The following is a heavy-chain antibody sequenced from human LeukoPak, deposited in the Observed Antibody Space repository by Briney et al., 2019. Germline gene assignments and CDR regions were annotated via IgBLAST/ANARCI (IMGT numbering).Heavy chain of an antibody. V-gene: IGHV4-59*01. J-gene: IGHJ5*02. Sequence: GSLRLSCAASGFTFSSYWMSWVRQSPGKGLEWIGSVSNRGSTNYNPSLKSRVTISVDTSKNQFSLMLVSVTAGDTAVYYCAREVGWFDPWGQGTLVTVSS. D-gene: IGHD2-15*01. CDR3: AREVGWFDP. CDR1: GFTFSSYW. CDR2: VSNRGST.